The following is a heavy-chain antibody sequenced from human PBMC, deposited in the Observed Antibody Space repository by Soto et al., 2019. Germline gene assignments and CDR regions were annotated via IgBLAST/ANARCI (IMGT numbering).Heavy chain of an antibody. V-gene: IGHV3-33*01. CDR1: GFTFSSYC. CDR3: ARELGYCSSTSCYKGYYGMDV. J-gene: IGHJ6*02. Sequence: LRLSCAASGFTFSSYCMHWVRQAPGKGLEWVAVIWYDGSNKYYADSVKGRFIISRDNSKNTLYLQMNSLRAEDTAVYYCARELGYCSSTSCYKGYYGMDVWGPGTTVTVSS. CDR2: IWYDGSNK. D-gene: IGHD2-2*02.